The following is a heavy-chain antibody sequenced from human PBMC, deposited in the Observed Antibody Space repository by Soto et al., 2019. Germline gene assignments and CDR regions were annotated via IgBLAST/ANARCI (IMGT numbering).Heavy chain of an antibody. Sequence: PGGSLRLSCAASGFTFSSYAMHWVRQAPGKGLEWVAVISYDGSNKYYADSVKGRFTISRDNSKNTLYLQMNSLRAEDTAVYYCARPRTFRSGYLALTKGDYYYGMDVWGQGTTVTVSS. V-gene: IGHV3-30-3*01. CDR3: ARPRTFRSGYLALTKGDYYYGMDV. J-gene: IGHJ6*02. D-gene: IGHD3-3*01. CDR1: GFTFSSYA. CDR2: ISYDGSNK.